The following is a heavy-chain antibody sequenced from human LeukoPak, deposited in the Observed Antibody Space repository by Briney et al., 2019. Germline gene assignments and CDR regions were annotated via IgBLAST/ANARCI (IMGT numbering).Heavy chain of an antibody. Sequence: PGGSLRLSCAASGFTFSTYAMSWIRQAPGKGLEWVSAISVSGGDTYYTDSVKGRFAISRDNSKNTLYLQMNSLRTEDTAVYYCARDHHIAAAIYYFDYWGQGTLVTVSS. CDR1: GFTFSTYA. CDR2: ISVSGGDT. V-gene: IGHV3-23*01. J-gene: IGHJ4*02. D-gene: IGHD6-13*01. CDR3: ARDHHIAAAIYYFDY.